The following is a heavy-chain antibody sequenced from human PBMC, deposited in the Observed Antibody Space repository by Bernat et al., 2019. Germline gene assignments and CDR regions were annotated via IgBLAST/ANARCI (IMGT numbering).Heavy chain of an antibody. Sequence: QVQLVQSGAEVKKPGASVKVSCKASGYTFSSYDINWVRQATGQGLEWMGWMNPNSGNTGAIQKFQGRVTMTRNTSISTAYLELSSLRSEDTAVFYCVRGGNPGKFQDWGQGTLVPVSS. CDR1: GYTFSSYD. CDR3: VRGGNPGKFQD. V-gene: IGHV1-8*01. CDR2: MNPNSGNT. J-gene: IGHJ1*01. D-gene: IGHD1-14*01.